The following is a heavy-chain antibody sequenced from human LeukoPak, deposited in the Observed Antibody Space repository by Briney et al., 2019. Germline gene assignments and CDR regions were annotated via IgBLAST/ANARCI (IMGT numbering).Heavy chain of an antibody. D-gene: IGHD5-18*01. CDR1: GGTFSSYA. J-gene: IGHJ3*02. Sequence: SVKVSCKASGGTFSSYAISWVRQAPGQGLEWMGRIIPIVGTANYAQKFQGRVTITTDESTSTAYMELSSLRSEDTAVYYCALKGGIQLHDAFDIWGQGTMVTVSS. CDR3: ALKGGIQLHDAFDI. CDR2: IIPIVGTA. V-gene: IGHV1-69*05.